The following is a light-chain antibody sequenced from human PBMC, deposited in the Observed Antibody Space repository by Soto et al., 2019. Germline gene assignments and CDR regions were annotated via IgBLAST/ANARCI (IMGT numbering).Light chain of an antibody. CDR2: LNSDGSH. CDR1: SGHSSYA. J-gene: IGLJ3*02. V-gene: IGLV4-69*01. CDR3: QTWATGIVV. Sequence: QPVLTQSPSASASLGASVKLTCILSSGHSSYAIAWHQQQPDKGPRYLMRLNSDGSHRKGDGIPDRFSGSSSGAERYLTISSLQSEDEADYYCQTWATGIVVFGGGTKLTVL.